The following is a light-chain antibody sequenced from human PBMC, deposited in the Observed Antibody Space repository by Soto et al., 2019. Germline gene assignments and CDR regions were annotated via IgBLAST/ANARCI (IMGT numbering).Light chain of an antibody. V-gene: IGKV3-15*01. CDR3: HQYSNTFRT. Sequence: ETVLTQSPGTLSLSPGERATLSCRASQSVSSNLAWYQQKPGQAPRLLIYGASTRATGVPARFSGSGSGTEFTLTISNLQAEDSAVYHCHQYSNTFRTFGQGTKVDIK. J-gene: IGKJ1*01. CDR1: QSVSSN. CDR2: GAS.